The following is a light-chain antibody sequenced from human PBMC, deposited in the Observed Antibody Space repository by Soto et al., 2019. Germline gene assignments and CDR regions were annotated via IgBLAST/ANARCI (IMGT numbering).Light chain of an antibody. CDR1: ASNIGSNF. V-gene: IGLV1-44*01. CDR3: ATWDDNVKGPV. J-gene: IGLJ2*01. Sequence: QSVLTQPPSASGPPGQRVTISCSGRASNIGSNFVSWYQVVPGTAPKLLIYTNSHRPSGVPDRFSGSRSGTSASLDISGLQSDDEADYFCATWDDNVKGPVFGGGTKLNVL. CDR2: TNS.